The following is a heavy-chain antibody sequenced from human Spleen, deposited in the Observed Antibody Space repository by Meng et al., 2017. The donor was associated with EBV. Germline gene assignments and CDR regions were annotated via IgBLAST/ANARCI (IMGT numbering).Heavy chain of an antibody. V-gene: IGHV3-21*01. CDR2: ISPTSTYM. J-gene: IGHJ5*02. D-gene: IGHD5-18*01. CDR1: RFTFSRYS. Sequence: EVQLVESGGGLVKLGGSLRVSCAASRFTFSRYSMTWVRQTPGEGLEWVASISPTSTYMYYGDSVKGRFTISRDNAKNSLFLQMNSLRVEDTAVYYCAGRDSDGYHTWGQGTLVTVSS. CDR3: AGRDSDGYHT.